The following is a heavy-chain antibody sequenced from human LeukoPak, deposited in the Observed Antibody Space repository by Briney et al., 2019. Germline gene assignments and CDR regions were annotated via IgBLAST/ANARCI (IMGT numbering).Heavy chain of an antibody. J-gene: IGHJ4*02. CDR2: IYHSGST. CDR3: ALGYCTNGVCSAGYFDY. CDR1: GYSISSGYY. Sequence: PSETLSLTCAVSGYSISSGYYWGWIRQPPGKGLEWIGSIYHSGSTYYNPSLKSRVTISADTSKNQFSLKLSSVTAADTAVYYCALGYCTNGVCSAGYFDYWGQGTLVTVSS. V-gene: IGHV4-38-2*01. D-gene: IGHD2-8*01.